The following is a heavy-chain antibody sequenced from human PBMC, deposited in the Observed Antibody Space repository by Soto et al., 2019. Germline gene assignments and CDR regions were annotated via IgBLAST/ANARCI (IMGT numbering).Heavy chain of an antibody. V-gene: IGHV4-59*08. CDR1: GGSISSYY. Sequence: QVQLQESGPGLVKPSETLSLTCTVSGGSISSYYWSWIRQPPGKGLEWIGYIYYSGSTNYNPSLKRRVTISVDTSKNQFSLKLSSVTAADTAMYYCARIQWELLSGMDVWGQGTTVTVSS. CDR2: IYYSGST. D-gene: IGHD1-26*01. J-gene: IGHJ6*02. CDR3: ARIQWELLSGMDV.